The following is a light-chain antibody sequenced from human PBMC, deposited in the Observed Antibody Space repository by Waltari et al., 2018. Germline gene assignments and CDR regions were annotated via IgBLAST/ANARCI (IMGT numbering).Light chain of an antibody. CDR3: QTGGHGTWV. V-gene: IGLV4-69*01. CDR2: VNSDGSH. Sequence: QLVVTQSPSASAPLGASVKLTCTLSSGHSSNVIAWLQQRPEKGPRYLMKVNSDGSHSNGDGIPDRFSGSSSGAERYLTISSLQSDDEADYYCQTGGHGTWVFGGGTKLTVL. CDR1: SGHSSNV. J-gene: IGLJ3*02.